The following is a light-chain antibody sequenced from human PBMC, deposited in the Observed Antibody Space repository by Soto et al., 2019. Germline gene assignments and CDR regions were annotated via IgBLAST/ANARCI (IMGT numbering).Light chain of an antibody. V-gene: IGKV3-11*01. J-gene: IGKJ5*01. CDR1: QSVSSF. CDR2: DVS. CDR3: QQRSNWPLT. Sequence: EIVLTQSPATLSLSPGERATLSCRASQSVSSFLAWYKQKPGQAPRLLIYDVSNRATGIPARFSGSGSGTDFTLTISSLEPEDFAFYSCQQRSNWPLTVGQGTRLDTK.